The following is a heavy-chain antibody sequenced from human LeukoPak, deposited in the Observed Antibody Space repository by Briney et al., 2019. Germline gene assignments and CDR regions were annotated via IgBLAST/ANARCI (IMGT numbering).Heavy chain of an antibody. CDR3: AKDHYYYDSSGYYYEASLLDY. J-gene: IGHJ4*02. CDR2: ISYDGSNK. CDR1: GFTFSSYG. D-gene: IGHD3-22*01. V-gene: IGHV3-30*18. Sequence: GGSLRLSCAASGFTFSSYGMHWVRQAPGKGLEWMAIISYDGSNKYYADSVKGRFTISRDNSKNTLYLQMNSLRAEDTAVYYCAKDHYYYDSSGYYYEASLLDYWGQGTLVTVSS.